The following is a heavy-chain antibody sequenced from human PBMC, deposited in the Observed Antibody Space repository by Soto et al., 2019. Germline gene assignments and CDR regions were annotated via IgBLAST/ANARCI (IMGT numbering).Heavy chain of an antibody. V-gene: IGHV3-53*01. CDR1: GFTVISNY. CDR3: ASKSGGFSGYDY. J-gene: IGHJ4*02. Sequence: GGSLRLSCGASGFTVISNYMSWVRQAPGKGLEWVSVIYSGGSTYYADSVKGRFTISRDNSKNTLYLQMNSLRAEDTAVYYCASKSGGFSGYDYWGQGTLVTVSS. CDR2: IYSGGST. D-gene: IGHD1-26*01.